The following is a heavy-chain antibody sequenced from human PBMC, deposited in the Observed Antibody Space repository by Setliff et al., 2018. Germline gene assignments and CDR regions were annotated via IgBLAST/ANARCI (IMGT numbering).Heavy chain of an antibody. Sequence: PSETLSLTCTVSGGSIGPHYWSWIRQSPEKGLEWIGFFFYSGDTKSNPSLKSRVTMSVDTSKNQFSLKLNSVTAADTAVYYCARDRTYYGSGTYTRYFDYWGQGTLVTVSS. D-gene: IGHD3-10*01. J-gene: IGHJ4*02. V-gene: IGHV4-59*11. CDR1: GGSIGPHY. CDR2: FFYSGDT. CDR3: ARDRTYYGSGTYTRYFDY.